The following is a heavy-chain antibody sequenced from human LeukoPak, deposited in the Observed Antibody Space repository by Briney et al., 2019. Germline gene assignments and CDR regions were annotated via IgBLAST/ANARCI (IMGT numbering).Heavy chain of an antibody. CDR3: ARGRMAAAGTVFDY. CDR1: GFTFSSYA. V-gene: IGHV3-30*01. J-gene: IGHJ4*02. D-gene: IGHD6-13*01. Sequence: PGRSLRLSCAASGFTFSSYAMHWVRQAPGKGLEWVAVISYDGSNKYYADSVKGRFTISRDNSKNTLYLQMNSLRAEDTAVYYCARGRMAAAGTVFDYWGQGTLVTVSS. CDR2: ISYDGSNK.